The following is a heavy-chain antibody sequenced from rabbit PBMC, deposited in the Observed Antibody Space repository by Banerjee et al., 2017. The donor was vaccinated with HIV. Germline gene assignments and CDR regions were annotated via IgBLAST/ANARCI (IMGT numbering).Heavy chain of an antibody. Sequence: QEQLVESGGGLVQPEGSLTLTCKASGFTLSSYWMWWVRQAPGKGLEWIACIGAGSSGTTYYASWAKGRFTISKTSPTTVTLQMTSLTVADTATYLCAGSLVDNANLWGQGTLVTVS. J-gene: IGHJ4*01. CDR2: IGAGSSGTT. D-gene: IGHD1-1*01. V-gene: IGHV1S45*01. CDR1: GFTLSSYW. CDR3: AGSLVDNANL.